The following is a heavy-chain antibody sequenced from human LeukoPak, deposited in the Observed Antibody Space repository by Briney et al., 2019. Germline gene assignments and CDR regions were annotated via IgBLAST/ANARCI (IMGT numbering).Heavy chain of an antibody. Sequence: PGGSLRLSCTGSGFPFNMFAMNWGRQAPGQELEWVSGLSRGGGTTNYADSVKGRFTISRDTSKNMVFLQMNDLRPEDTAVYYCAKEQRIRHCSEGVCMEGYYFDYWGQGSLVTVSS. CDR2: LSRGGGTT. D-gene: IGHD2-8*01. CDR1: GFPFNMFA. V-gene: IGHV3-23*01. J-gene: IGHJ4*02. CDR3: AKEQRIRHCSEGVCMEGYYFDY.